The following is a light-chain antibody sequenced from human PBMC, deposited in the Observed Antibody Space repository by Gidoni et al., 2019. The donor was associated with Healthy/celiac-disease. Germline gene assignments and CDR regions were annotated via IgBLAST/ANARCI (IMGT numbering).Light chain of an antibody. Sequence: EIVLTQSPGTLSLSPGARATLSCRASQSVSSTHLAWYQKKPGQAPRLLIYGASSRATGTPDRFSGSESGTDFTLTISRLEPEDFAVYYCQQYGSSPLTFXGXTKVEIK. V-gene: IGKV3-20*01. J-gene: IGKJ4*01. CDR2: GAS. CDR3: QQYGSSPLT. CDR1: QSVSSTH.